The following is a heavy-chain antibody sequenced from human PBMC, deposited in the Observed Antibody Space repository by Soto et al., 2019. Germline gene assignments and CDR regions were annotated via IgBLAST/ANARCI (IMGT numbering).Heavy chain of an antibody. CDR3: AKEPYSSSWGQFDY. D-gene: IGHD6-13*01. V-gene: IGHV3-23*01. CDR1: GFTFSSYA. CDR2: ISGSGGST. J-gene: IGHJ4*02. Sequence: GGSLRLSWAASGFTFSSYAMSWVRQAPGKGLEWVSAISGSGGSTYYADSVKGRFTISRDNSKNTLYLQMNSLRAEDTAVYYYAKEPYSSSWGQFDYWGQGTLVTVSS.